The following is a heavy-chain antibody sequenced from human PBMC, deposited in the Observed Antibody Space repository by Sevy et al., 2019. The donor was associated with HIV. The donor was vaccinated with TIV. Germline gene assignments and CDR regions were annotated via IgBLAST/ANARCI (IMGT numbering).Heavy chain of an antibody. Sequence: GGSLRLSCVGSGFTFNSFWMHWVRQAPGKGLVWVSHINSDGSNTDYADSVKGRFTISRDNAKNTLYLQMNSLRVEDTAVYYCASWGGILAAAGGCWGRGTLVTVSS. D-gene: IGHD6-13*01. CDR3: ASWGGILAAAGGC. V-gene: IGHV3-74*01. J-gene: IGHJ4*02. CDR2: INSDGSNT. CDR1: GFTFNSFW.